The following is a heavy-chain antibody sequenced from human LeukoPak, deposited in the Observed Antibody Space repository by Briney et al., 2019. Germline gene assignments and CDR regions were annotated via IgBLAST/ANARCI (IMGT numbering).Heavy chain of an antibody. Sequence: PGGSLRPSCAASGFTFSSYAMNWVRQAPGKGLEWVSAISGSGGTTYYADSVKGRFTISRDNSKNTLYLQMKSLRAEDTAVYYCAKGFSYGFEYWGQGTLVTVSS. J-gene: IGHJ4*02. CDR1: GFTFSSYA. CDR3: AKGFSYGFEY. V-gene: IGHV3-23*01. CDR2: ISGSGGTT. D-gene: IGHD5-18*01.